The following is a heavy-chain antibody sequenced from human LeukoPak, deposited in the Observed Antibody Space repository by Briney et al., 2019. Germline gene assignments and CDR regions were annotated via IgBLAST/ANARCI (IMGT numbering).Heavy chain of an antibody. V-gene: IGHV4-61*02. Sequence: TSQTLSLTCTVSGGSISSAGFYWSWIRQPAGKGLEWIGRIETIGTTSYNPSLRSRVTISIDTSKNQFSLRLTSVTAADTAVYYRARDGGTYITETSTDRHNWMDPWGQGSLVTVSS. CDR1: GGSISSAGFY. D-gene: IGHD1-20*01. CDR3: ARDGGTYITETSTDRHNWMDP. J-gene: IGHJ5*02. CDR2: IETIGTT.